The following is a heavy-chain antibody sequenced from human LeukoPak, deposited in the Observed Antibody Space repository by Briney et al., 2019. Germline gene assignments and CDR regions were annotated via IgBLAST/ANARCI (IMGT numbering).Heavy chain of an antibody. Sequence: GASVKVSCKASGCTFSSYAISWVRQAPGQGLEWMGGIIPIYGTANYAQKFQGRVTITADKSTSTAYMELSSLRSEDTAVYYCARTEGGYDWGGFDYWGQGTLVTVSS. D-gene: IGHD5-12*01. CDR3: ARTEGGYDWGGFDY. J-gene: IGHJ4*02. CDR1: GCTFSSYA. CDR2: IIPIYGTA. V-gene: IGHV1-69*06.